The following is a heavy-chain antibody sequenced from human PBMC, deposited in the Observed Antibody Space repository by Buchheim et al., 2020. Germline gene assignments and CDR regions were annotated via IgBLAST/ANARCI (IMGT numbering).Heavy chain of an antibody. Sequence: EVQLLESGGGLVQPGGSLRLSCAASGFTFSSYAMSRVRQAPGKGLEWVSATSGSGGSTYYADSAKGRFTIFSDNSKDTLYLQMNSLSAEDTAVYYCAKDYYGPEDYWGQGTL. D-gene: IGHD3-10*01. CDR3: AKDYYGPEDY. J-gene: IGHJ4*02. V-gene: IGHV3-23*01. CDR2: TSGSGGST. CDR1: GFTFSSYA.